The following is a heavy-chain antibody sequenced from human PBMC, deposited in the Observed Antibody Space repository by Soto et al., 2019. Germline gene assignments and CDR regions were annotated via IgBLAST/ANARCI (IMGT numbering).Heavy chain of an antibody. CDR1: GFTFSSYS. CDR3: GRGGGWGI. D-gene: IGHD3-16*01. Sequence: EVQLLESGGGLVQPGGSLRLSCAASGFTFSSYSMSWVRQAPGKGLEWVANIKEDGSEKYYVDSVKGRCTISRDNAKKALYLRLNSGRVGDRAVYYCGRGGGWGIGGQGALVTVSS. CDR2: IKEDGSEK. V-gene: IGHV3-7*04. J-gene: IGHJ4*02.